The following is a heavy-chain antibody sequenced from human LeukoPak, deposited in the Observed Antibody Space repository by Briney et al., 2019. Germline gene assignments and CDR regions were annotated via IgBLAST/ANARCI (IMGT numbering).Heavy chain of an antibody. CDR1: GYTFADYY. D-gene: IGHD5-24*01. Sequence: ASVKVSCKASGYTFADYYMHWVRQAPGQGLEWMGWLNPNSGDTNYAQKFQGRVSMTRDSSISTAYMDLSDLRSDDTAVYSCARGRNIEMTTMSGGSDYWGQGTLVTVSS. V-gene: IGHV1-2*02. CDR2: LNPNSGDT. CDR3: ARGRNIEMTTMSGGSDY. J-gene: IGHJ4*02.